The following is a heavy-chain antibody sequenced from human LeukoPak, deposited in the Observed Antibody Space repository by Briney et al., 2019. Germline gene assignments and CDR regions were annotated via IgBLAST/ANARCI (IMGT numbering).Heavy chain of an antibody. Sequence: SETLSLTCTVSGGSISPYYWTWIRQPAGKGLEWIGYIYYTGSTNYNPPLKSRISISLDTSKNQFSLKVSSMTPADTAVYYCARGGYSIMDVWGQGTTVTVSS. CDR1: GGSISPYY. D-gene: IGHD2-15*01. CDR3: ARGGYSIMDV. CDR2: IYYTGST. V-gene: IGHV4-59*13. J-gene: IGHJ6*02.